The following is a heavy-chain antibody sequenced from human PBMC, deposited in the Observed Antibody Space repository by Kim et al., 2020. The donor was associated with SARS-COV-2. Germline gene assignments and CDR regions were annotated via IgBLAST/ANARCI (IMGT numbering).Heavy chain of an antibody. CDR3: TRGSPDFDY. J-gene: IGHJ4*02. Sequence: GTTEYAASVKGRLPISRDDSTSIAYLQMNSLKTEDTAVYYCTRGSPDFDYWGQGTLVTVSS. V-gene: IGHV3-49*02. CDR2: GTT.